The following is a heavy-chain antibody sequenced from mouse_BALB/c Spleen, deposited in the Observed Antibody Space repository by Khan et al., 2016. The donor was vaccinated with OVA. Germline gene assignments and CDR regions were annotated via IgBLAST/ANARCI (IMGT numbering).Heavy chain of an antibody. CDR3: ARCLMEAMDY. CDR2: IDPSDSET. V-gene: IGHV1-61*01. CDR1: AYIFTNYW. J-gene: IGHJ4*01. Sequence: QVQLKQSGAELVRPGASVKLSCKASAYIFTNYWMNWVKQRPGQGLEWIGMIDPSDSETHYNQMFKDKATLTVDKSSSTAYIQLSSLTSEDSVVYFCARCLMEAMDYWGQGTSVTVSS.